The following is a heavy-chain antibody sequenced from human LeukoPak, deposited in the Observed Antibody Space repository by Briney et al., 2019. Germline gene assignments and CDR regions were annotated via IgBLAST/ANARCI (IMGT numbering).Heavy chain of an antibody. CDR3: AKGGYCSSTSCYFGPNYGMDV. D-gene: IGHD2-2*01. V-gene: IGHV3-23*01. CDR2: ISGSGGST. Sequence: PGGSLRLSCAASGFTFSSYAMSWVRQAPGKGLEWVSAISGSGGSTYYADSVKGRFTISRDNSKNTLYLQMNGLRAEDTAVYYCAKGGYCSSTSCYFGPNYGMDVWGKGTTVTVSS. CDR1: GFTFSSYA. J-gene: IGHJ6*04.